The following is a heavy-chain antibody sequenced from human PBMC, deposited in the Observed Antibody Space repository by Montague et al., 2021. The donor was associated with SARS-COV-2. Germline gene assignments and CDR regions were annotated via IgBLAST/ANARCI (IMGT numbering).Heavy chain of an antibody. CDR2: IYYSGST. Sequence: SETLSLTCTVSGVSVTDHYWSWIRQPPGKGLEWIGYIYYSGSTNYNPSLKSRVTISVDTSKNQFSLKLSSVTAADTAVYYCAREGSGRGYYYYGMDVWGQGTTVTVSS. CDR3: AREGSGRGYYYYGMDV. V-gene: IGHV4-59*02. J-gene: IGHJ6*02. CDR1: GVSVTDHY. D-gene: IGHD3-10*01.